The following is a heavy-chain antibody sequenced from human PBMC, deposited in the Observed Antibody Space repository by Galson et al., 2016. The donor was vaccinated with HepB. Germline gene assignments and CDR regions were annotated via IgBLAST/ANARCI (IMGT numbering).Heavy chain of an antibody. CDR3: ARHQKKPITLFGVVSEYYYCGLDV. CDR2: INLSGRV. D-gene: IGHD3-3*01. Sequence: CAVSGASLSGYFWSWIRQPPGKGLEWIGEINLSGRVNYNPSLKGRVSISVDTSENQFSLRLSPVTAADTAVYYCARHQKKPITLFGVVSEYYYCGLDVWGQGTTVTVSS. V-gene: IGHV4-34*01. CDR1: GASLSGYF. J-gene: IGHJ6*02.